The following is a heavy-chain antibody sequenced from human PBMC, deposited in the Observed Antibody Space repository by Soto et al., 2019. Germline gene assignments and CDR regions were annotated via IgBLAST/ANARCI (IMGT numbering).Heavy chain of an antibody. Sequence: GGSLRLSCAASGFTFSSYSMNWVRQAPGKGLEWVSSISSSSSYIYYADSVKGRFTISRDNAKNSLYLQMNSLRAEDTAVYYCARDFEQLEDFYYYYGMDVWGQGTTVTVSS. D-gene: IGHD6-13*01. V-gene: IGHV3-21*01. CDR3: ARDFEQLEDFYYYYGMDV. J-gene: IGHJ6*02. CDR2: ISSSSSYI. CDR1: GFTFSSYS.